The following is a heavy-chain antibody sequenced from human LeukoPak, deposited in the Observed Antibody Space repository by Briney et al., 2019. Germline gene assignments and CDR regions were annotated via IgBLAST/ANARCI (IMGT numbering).Heavy chain of an antibody. Sequence: PSETLSLTCTVSGGSISGYYWSWIRQPPGKGLEWIGEINHSGSTNYNPSLKSRVTISVDTSKNQFSLKLSSVTAADTAVYYCARVPRPTYYYGSGTRPFDAFDIWGQGTMVTVSS. CDR1: GGSISGYY. CDR2: INHSGST. J-gene: IGHJ3*02. V-gene: IGHV4-34*01. D-gene: IGHD3-10*01. CDR3: ARVPRPTYYYGSGTRPFDAFDI.